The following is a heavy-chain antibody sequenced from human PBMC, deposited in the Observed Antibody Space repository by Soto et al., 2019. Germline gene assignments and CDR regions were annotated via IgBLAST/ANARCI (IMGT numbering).Heavy chain of an antibody. D-gene: IGHD6-19*01. CDR2: ISWSSGSI. V-gene: IGHV3-9*01. CDR3: AKYMSPQWLVNPFDH. J-gene: IGHJ4*02. Sequence: EVQLVESGGGLVQPGRSLRLSCAASGFTFDDYAMHWVRQAPGKGLEWVSGISWSSGSIGYADSVKGRLTISRDNAKNFLYLQMNSLRAEDTALYYCAKYMSPQWLVNPFDHWGQGTLVTVSS. CDR1: GFTFDDYA.